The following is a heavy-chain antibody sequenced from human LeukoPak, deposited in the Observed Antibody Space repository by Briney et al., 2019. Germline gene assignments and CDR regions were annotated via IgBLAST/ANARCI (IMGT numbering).Heavy chain of an antibody. J-gene: IGHJ4*02. CDR2: IYTSGST. CDR1: GGSISSYY. V-gene: IGHV4-4*07. D-gene: IGHD2-2*01. Sequence: PSETLSLTCTVSGGSISSYYWSWIRQPAGKGLEWIGRIYTSGSTNYNPSLKSRVTISVDKSKNQFSLKLSSVTAADTAVYYCGRSGYCSSTSCYAVDSFDYGGRGTLVTVS. CDR3: GRSGYCSSTSCYAVDSFDY.